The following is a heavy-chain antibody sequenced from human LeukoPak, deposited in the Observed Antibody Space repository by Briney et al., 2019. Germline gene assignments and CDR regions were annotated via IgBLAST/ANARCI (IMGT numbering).Heavy chain of an antibody. CDR1: GFTFSSYG. CDR2: IWYDGSNK. CDR3: ARGYSSGWQYFDY. D-gene: IGHD6-19*01. Sequence: GGSLRLSCAASGFTFSSYGMHWVRQAPGKGLEWVAVIWYDGSNKYYADSVKGRFTISRDNSKNTLYLQMNSLRAEDTAVYYCARGYSSGWQYFDYWGQGTLVTVSS. J-gene: IGHJ4*02. V-gene: IGHV3-33*01.